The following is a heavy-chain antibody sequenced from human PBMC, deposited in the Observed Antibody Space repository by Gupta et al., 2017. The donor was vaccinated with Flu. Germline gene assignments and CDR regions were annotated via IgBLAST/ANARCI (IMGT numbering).Heavy chain of an antibody. D-gene: IGHD6-19*01. CDR3: ARVAVHSSGWYFDFDY. CDR2: ISSSSSTI. CDR1: GFTFLSYS. J-gene: IGHJ4*02. Sequence: EVQLVESGGGLVQPGGSLRLSCAASGFTFLSYSVNWVRQAPGKGLDWVSYISSSSSTIYYADSVKGRFTISRDNAKNSLYLQMNSLRDEDTAVYYCARVAVHSSGWYFDFDYWGQGTLVTVPS. V-gene: IGHV3-48*02.